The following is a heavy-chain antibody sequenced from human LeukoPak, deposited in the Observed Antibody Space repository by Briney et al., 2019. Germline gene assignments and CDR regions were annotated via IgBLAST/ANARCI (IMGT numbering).Heavy chain of an antibody. CDR1: RGNFNNYA. Sequence: SVKVSCKVSRGNFNNYAFSWVRQAPGQGLQWMGGIIPLFGITNYTQKYQGRLTITAHESTHTAYMELSSLRSEDTAGYYCARDPFAAGIVRPWMYWGPGTLITVYS. D-gene: IGHD1-26*01. V-gene: IGHV1-69*01. CDR2: IIPLFGIT. CDR3: ARDPFAAGIVRPWMY. J-gene: IGHJ3*01.